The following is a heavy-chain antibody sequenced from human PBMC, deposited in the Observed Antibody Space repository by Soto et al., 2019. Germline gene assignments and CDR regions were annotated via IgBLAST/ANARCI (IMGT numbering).Heavy chain of an antibody. V-gene: IGHV3-13*01. CDR3: TRGAAGFDY. Sequence: EVQLVESGGDLVHPGGSLRLSCVVSGFTFSSYDFHWVRQATGKSLEWVSGIGRAGDTYYAGSVKGRFTISRDNAKNYLYLQMNSLRAGDTAVYYCTRGAAGFDYWGQGTLVTVSS. J-gene: IGHJ4*02. CDR1: GFTFSSYD. CDR2: IGRAGDT. D-gene: IGHD6-13*01.